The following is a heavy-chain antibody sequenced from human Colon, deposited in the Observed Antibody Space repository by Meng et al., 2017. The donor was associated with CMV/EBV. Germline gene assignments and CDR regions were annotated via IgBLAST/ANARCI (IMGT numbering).Heavy chain of an antibody. J-gene: IGHJ5*02. CDR3: ARVKCGTTSCSQGLDP. Sequence: ASVKVSCKASGYTFTGYYIHWVRQAPGQGLEWMGWINPNGGGTDYAQKFQDRVTLTRDTSVNTAYLEVRRLTSDDTAVYYCARVKCGTTSCSQGLDPWGQGTLVTVSS. V-gene: IGHV1-2*02. D-gene: IGHD2-2*01. CDR1: GYTFTGYY. CDR2: INPNGGGT.